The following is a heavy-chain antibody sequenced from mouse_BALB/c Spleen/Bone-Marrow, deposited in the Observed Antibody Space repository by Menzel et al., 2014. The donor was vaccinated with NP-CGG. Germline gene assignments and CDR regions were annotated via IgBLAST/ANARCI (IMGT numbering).Heavy chain of an antibody. CDR3: ARPSKPYGPFDY. Sequence: EVQAVESGGGLVQPGGSLKLSCAASGFDFSRYWMSWVRQAPGKGLEWIGEVNPDSSTINYTPSLKDKLIISRDNAKNTLYLQMSKVRSEDTALYYCARPSKPYGPFDYWGQGTTLTVSS. CDR2: VNPDSSTI. V-gene: IGHV4-1*02. D-gene: IGHD1-1*02. J-gene: IGHJ2*01. CDR1: GFDFSRYW.